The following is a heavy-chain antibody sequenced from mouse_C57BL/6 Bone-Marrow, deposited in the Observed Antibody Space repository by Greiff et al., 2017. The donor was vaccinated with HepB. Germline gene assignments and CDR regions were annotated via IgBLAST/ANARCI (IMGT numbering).Heavy chain of an antibody. V-gene: IGHV1-4*01. CDR3: ARSAHYYGSSLYFDV. D-gene: IGHD1-1*01. Sequence: QVQLQQSGAELARPGASVKMSCKASGYTFTSYTMHWVKQRPGQGLEWIGYINPSSGYTKYNQKFKDKATLTADKSSSTAYMQLSSLTSEDSAVYYCARSAHYYGSSLYFDVWGTGTTVTVSS. CDR1: GYTFTSYT. J-gene: IGHJ1*03. CDR2: INPSSGYT.